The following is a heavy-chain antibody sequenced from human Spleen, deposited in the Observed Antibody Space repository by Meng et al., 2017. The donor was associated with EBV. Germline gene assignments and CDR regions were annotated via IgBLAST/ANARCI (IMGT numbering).Heavy chain of an antibody. J-gene: IGHJ4*02. Sequence: QVQLVQSGAEVKKPGASMKVSCKTSGYTFTTYSMNWVRQAPGQGLEWMGIFNPTSGGTSYAEKFQGRVTMTSDTSTSTVYMELSSLRSEDTAVYFCARDYGDYLFDYWGQGTLVTVFS. CDR1: GYTFTTYS. CDR2: FNPTSGGT. CDR3: ARDYGDYLFDY. V-gene: IGHV1-46*01. D-gene: IGHD4-17*01.